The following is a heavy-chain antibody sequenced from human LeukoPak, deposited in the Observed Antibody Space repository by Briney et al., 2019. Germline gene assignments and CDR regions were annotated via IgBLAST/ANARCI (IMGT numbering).Heavy chain of an antibody. D-gene: IGHD3-3*01. CDR1: GGSISSYY. CDR3: ARRYYDFWSGIANWFDP. Sequence: SETLSLTCTVSGGSISSYYWSWVRQPAGKGLEWIGRIYTSGSTNYNPSLKSRVTMSVDTSKNQFSLKLSSVTAADTAVYYCARRYYDFWSGIANWFDPWGQGTLVTVSS. J-gene: IGHJ5*02. CDR2: IYTSGST. V-gene: IGHV4-4*07.